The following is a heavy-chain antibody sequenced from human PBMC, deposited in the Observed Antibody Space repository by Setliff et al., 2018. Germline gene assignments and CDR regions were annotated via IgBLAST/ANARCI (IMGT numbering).Heavy chain of an antibody. CDR2: IGHTGSI. D-gene: IGHD2-21*02. V-gene: IGHV4-38-2*02. CDR3: ARDLGHGGDSDY. CDR1: GYSISSGYI. Sequence: SETLSLTCTVSGYSISSGYIWGWVRQPPGKGLEWVGNIGHTGSINYNPSLKSRLTISRDTSKNQVSLKLNSVTATDTAVYYCARDLGHGGDSDYWGQGILVTVSS. J-gene: IGHJ4*02.